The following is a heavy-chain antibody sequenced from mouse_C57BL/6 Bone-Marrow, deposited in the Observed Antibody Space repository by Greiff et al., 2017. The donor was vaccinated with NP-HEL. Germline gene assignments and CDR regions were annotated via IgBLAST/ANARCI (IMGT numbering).Heavy chain of an antibody. J-gene: IGHJ4*01. CDR3: TTNMSSKGVYYAMDY. CDR1: GFNIKDYY. CDR2: IDPEDGDT. D-gene: IGHD1-1*01. Sequence: EVRLQESGAELVRPGASVKLSCTASGFNIKDYYMHWVKQRPEQGLEWIGRIDPEDGDTEYAPKFQGKATMTADTSSNTAYLQLSSLTSEDTAVYYCTTNMSSKGVYYAMDYWGQGTSVTVSS. V-gene: IGHV14-1*01.